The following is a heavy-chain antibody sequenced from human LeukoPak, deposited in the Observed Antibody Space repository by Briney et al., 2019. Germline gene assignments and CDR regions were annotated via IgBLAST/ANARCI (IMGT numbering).Heavy chain of an antibody. CDR3: ARHREQWLGEGAFDI. D-gene: IGHD6-19*01. J-gene: IGHJ3*02. V-gene: IGHV4-38-2*02. CDR2: IHYIGRT. CDR1: GYSISSAYY. Sequence: PSETLSLTCSVSGYSISSAYYWGWIRQPPGKRLEWIATIHYIGRTYYNPSLKSRVTISLDTSKNQLSLKLNSVAAADTAVYYCARHREQWLGEGAFDIWGQGTMVTVSS.